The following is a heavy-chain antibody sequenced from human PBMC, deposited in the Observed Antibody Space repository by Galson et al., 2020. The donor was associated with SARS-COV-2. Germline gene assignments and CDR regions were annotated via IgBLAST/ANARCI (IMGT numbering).Heavy chain of an antibody. CDR1: GFTFSSYG. J-gene: IGHJ4*02. CDR2: ISYAGSNK. CDR3: AKEDYYDSSGPLDY. Sequence: GESLKISCAASGFTFSSYGMHWVRQAPGKGLEWVAVISYAGSNKYYADSVKGRFTISRDNSKNTLYLQMNSLRAEDTAVYYCAKEDYYDSSGPLDYWGQGTLVTVSS. V-gene: IGHV3-30*18. D-gene: IGHD3-22*01.